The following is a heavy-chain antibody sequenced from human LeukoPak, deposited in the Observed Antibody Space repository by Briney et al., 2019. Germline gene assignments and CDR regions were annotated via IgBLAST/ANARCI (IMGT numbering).Heavy chain of an antibody. CDR3: ARASRGYNYLGLGY. J-gene: IGHJ4*02. D-gene: IGHD5-18*01. V-gene: IGHV3-23*01. CDR1: GFTFSSYA. Sequence: GGSLRLSCAASGFTFSSYAMSWVRQAPGKGLEWVSAISGSGGSTYYADSVKGRFTISRDNSKNTLYLQMNSLRAEDTAVYYCARASRGYNYLGLGYWGQGTLVTVSS. CDR2: ISGSGGST.